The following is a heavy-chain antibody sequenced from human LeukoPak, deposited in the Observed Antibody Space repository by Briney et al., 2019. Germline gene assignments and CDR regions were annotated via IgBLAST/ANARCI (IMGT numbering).Heavy chain of an antibody. Sequence: PSETLSLTCTVSGGSIRSGSYYWSWIRQPAGKGLEWIGRIYTSGSTNYNPSLKSRVTISVDTSKNQFSLKLSSVTAADTAVYYCARTLVTYDAFDIWGQGTMVTVSS. CDR2: IYTSGST. CDR1: GGSIRSGSYY. CDR3: ARTLVTYDAFDI. D-gene: IGHD2-21*02. J-gene: IGHJ3*02. V-gene: IGHV4-61*02.